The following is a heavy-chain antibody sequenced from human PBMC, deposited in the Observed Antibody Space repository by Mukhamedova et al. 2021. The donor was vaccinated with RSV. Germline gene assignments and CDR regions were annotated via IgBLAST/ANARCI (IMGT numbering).Heavy chain of an antibody. V-gene: IGHV1-46*01. Sequence: QKFQGRVTMTRDTSTSTVYMELSSLRSEDTAVYYCARAQTAPRDYDMDVWGQGTTVTVSS. J-gene: IGHJ6*02. D-gene: IGHD5-24*01. CDR3: ARAQTAPRDYDMDV.